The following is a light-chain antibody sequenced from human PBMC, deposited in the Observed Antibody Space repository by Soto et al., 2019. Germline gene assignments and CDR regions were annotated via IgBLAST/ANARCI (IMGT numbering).Light chain of an antibody. CDR2: GAS. V-gene: IGKV3-20*01. Sequence: EIVLTQSPGTLSSSPGERATLSSRASQTVTSNYLAWYQQKPGQAPRLLFFGASIRATGLPDRFSGGGSGTDFTLTISRLEPEDFAVYYCQQYGSSPGTFGQGTKVDIK. CDR3: QQYGSSPGT. CDR1: QTVTSNY. J-gene: IGKJ1*01.